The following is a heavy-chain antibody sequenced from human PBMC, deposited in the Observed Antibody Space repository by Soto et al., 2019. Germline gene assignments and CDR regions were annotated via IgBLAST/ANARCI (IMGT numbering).Heavy chain of an antibody. CDR3: ARDSGGSYDY. CDR1: GFTFSNYY. J-gene: IGHJ4*02. D-gene: IGHD1-26*01. V-gene: IGHV3-72*01. Sequence: EVQLVESGGGLVQPGGPLRLSCAASGFTFSNYYMDWVRQVPGKGLEWVGRSRNKVNSYNTEYAASVKVRFSISRDDSRDSMYLQMNSLKTEDTAVYYCARDSGGSYDYCGQGALVIVSS. CDR2: SRNKVNSYNT.